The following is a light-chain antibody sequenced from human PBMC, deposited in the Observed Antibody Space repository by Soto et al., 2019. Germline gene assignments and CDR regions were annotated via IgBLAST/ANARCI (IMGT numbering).Light chain of an antibody. CDR2: DAS. CDR3: QQRRNWPLT. J-gene: IGKJ4*01. Sequence: EIVLTQSPATLSLSPGERATLSCRASQSVSSYLAWYQQKPGQAPRLLIYDASNRATGIPARFSGSGSGTDFTLTISSLEPEDFAVYYCQQRRNWPLTFGGGIKVDIK. V-gene: IGKV3-11*01. CDR1: QSVSSY.